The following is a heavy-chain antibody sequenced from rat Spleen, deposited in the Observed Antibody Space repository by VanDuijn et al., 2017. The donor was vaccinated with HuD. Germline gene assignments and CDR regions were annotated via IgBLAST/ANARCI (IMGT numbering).Heavy chain of an antibody. J-gene: IGHJ2*01. CDR3: TRGTYYRH. D-gene: IGHD1-12*01. Sequence: EVQLVESGGGLVQPGRSLKLSCVGSGLSFSNYDMAWVRQAPTKGLEWVASISYDGTATYYRDSVKGRFTISRDIAKTTLYLHMNSLRSEDTATYYCTRGTYYRHWGQGVMVTVSS. CDR2: ISYDGTAT. CDR1: GLSFSNYD. V-gene: IGHV5S23*01.